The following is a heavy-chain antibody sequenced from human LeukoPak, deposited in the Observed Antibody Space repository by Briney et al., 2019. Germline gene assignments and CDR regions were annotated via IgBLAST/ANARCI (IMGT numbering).Heavy chain of an antibody. CDR2: ISSSGSTI. D-gene: IGHD6-19*01. CDR3: ARAGEAGLTP. J-gene: IGHJ5*02. CDR1: GGSISSGSYY. V-gene: IGHV3-11*04. Sequence: LSLTCTVSGGSISSGSYYWGWIRQAPGKGLEWVSYISSSGSTIYYADSVKGRFTISRDNAKNSLYLQMNSLRAEDTAVYYCARAGEAGLTPWGQGTLVTVSS.